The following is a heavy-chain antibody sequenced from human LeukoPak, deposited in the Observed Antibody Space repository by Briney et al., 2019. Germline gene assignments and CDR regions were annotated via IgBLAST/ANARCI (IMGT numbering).Heavy chain of an antibody. V-gene: IGHV4-4*02. J-gene: IGHJ4*02. D-gene: IGHD1-26*01. CDR2: IHHNGGT. Sequence: SETLSLTCAVSGGSINNFWSWVRQPPGKGLEWIGQIHHNGGTSYNPSLRSRVTMSIDKSKNQFSLHLNSVTAADTAMYYCAKHGSFHLDSWGQGALVTVSS. CDR3: AKHGSFHLDS. CDR1: GGSINNF.